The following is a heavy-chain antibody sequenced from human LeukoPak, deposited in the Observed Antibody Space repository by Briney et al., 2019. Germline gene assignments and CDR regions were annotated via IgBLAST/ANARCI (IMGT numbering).Heavy chain of an antibody. D-gene: IGHD3-10*01. CDR3: ARERGYYFDF. Sequence: GASVKVSCKAYGYTLTGYYMHWVRQAPGQGLEWMGRINPKSGSTNYAQKFQGRVTMTRDTSISTAYMELSRLRSDDTAVYYCARERGYYFDFWGQGTLVTVSS. J-gene: IGHJ4*02. CDR2: INPKSGST. V-gene: IGHV1-2*06. CDR1: GYTLTGYY.